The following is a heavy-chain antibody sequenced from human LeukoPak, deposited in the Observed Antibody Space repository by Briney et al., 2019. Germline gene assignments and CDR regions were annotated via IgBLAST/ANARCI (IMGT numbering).Heavy chain of an antibody. Sequence: PGGSLRLSCAASGFTVSSNYMSWVRQAPGKGLDWVAAISRDGTAYYADSVKGRFTVSRDTSEDTVFLQMVSLGLEDTAVYYCARGNYYDSRGFSVTEHWGQGTLVTVSS. CDR2: ISRDGTA. J-gene: IGHJ4*02. D-gene: IGHD3-22*01. CDR3: ARGNYYDSRGFSVTEH. V-gene: IGHV3-53*05. CDR1: GFTVSSNY.